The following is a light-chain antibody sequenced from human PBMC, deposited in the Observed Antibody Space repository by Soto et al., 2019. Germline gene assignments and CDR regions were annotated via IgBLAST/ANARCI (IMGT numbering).Light chain of an antibody. Sequence: DIQMTQSPSSLSASGGDRGTSTFRANQSVSGYLNWYRHKPGQAPQLLIYAASSLQSGVPSRFSGSGFGTEFTLTISSLQPEDFATFYCQQSFRSRTFGQGTKVDIK. J-gene: IGKJ1*01. V-gene: IGKV1-39*01. CDR3: QQSFRSRT. CDR1: QSVSGY. CDR2: AAS.